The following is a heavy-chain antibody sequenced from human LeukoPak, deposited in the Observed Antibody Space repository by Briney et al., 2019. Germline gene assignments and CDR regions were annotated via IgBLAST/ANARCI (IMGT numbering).Heavy chain of an antibody. CDR3: ARLVVGATIGLIRSYYYGMDV. D-gene: IGHD1-26*01. V-gene: IGHV4-59*08. CDR1: GGSISSYY. CDR2: IYYSGST. Sequence: SETLSLTCTVSGGSISSYYWSWIRQPPGKGLEWIGYIYYSGSTNYNPSLKSRVTISVDTSKNQFSLKLSSVTAADTAVYYCARLVVGATIGLIRSYYYGMDVWGQGTTVTVSS. J-gene: IGHJ6*02.